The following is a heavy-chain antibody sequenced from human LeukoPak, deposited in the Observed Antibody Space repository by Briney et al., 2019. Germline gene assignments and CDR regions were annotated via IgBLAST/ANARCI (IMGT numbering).Heavy chain of an antibody. Sequence: PSETLSLTCTVSGYSISSGYYWSWIRQPAGKGLEWIGRIYTSGSTNYNPSLKSRVTISVDTSKNQFSLKLSSATAADTAVYYCAGTWGTRGYFDWLSTDAFDIWGQGTMVTVSS. D-gene: IGHD3-9*01. CDR3: AGTWGTRGYFDWLSTDAFDI. CDR2: IYTSGST. V-gene: IGHV4-61*02. J-gene: IGHJ3*02. CDR1: GYSISSGYY.